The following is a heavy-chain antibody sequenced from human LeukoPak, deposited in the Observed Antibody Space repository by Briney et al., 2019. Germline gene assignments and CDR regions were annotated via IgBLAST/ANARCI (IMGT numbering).Heavy chain of an antibody. D-gene: IGHD1-7*01. Sequence: SQTLSLTCAISGDSVSSNSAAWNWISQSPSRGLEWLGRTYYRSKWYNDFAVSVKSRITINPDTSKNQFSLQLNSVTPEDRAVYYGAKVRAEETETTSYYYYMDVWGKGTTVTVSS. CDR2: TYYRSKWYN. CDR1: GDSVSSNSAA. J-gene: IGHJ6*03. CDR3: AKVRAEETETTSYYYYMDV. V-gene: IGHV6-1*01.